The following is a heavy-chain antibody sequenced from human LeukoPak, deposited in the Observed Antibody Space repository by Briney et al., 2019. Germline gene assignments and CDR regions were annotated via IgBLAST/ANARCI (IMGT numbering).Heavy chain of an antibody. V-gene: IGHV3-23*01. D-gene: IGHD5-24*01. Sequence: GGSLRLSCAASGFTFYDYGMTWVRQAPGKGLEWVSTISGSGLSTYYADSVKGHFTISRDNSKNTLYLQMNSLRAEDTAVYYCAKRTGRDGYNYAFDIWGQGTMVTVSS. CDR1: GFTFYDYG. J-gene: IGHJ3*02. CDR2: ISGSGLST. CDR3: AKRTGRDGYNYAFDI.